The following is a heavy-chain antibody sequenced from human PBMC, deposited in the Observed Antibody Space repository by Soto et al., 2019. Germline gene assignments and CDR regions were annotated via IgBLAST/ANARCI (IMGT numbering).Heavy chain of an antibody. Sequence: PGGSLRLSCAASGFTFSSYGMHWVRQAPGKGLEWVAVIWYDGSNKYYADSVKGRFTISRDNSKNTLYLQMNSLRAEDTAVYYCARDDYYGSGIKNYYCYGMDVRAQRTKVTVSS. CDR2: IWYDGSNK. CDR3: ARDDYYGSGIKNYYCYGMDV. V-gene: IGHV3-33*01. D-gene: IGHD3-10*01. J-gene: IGHJ6*02. CDR1: GFTFSSYG.